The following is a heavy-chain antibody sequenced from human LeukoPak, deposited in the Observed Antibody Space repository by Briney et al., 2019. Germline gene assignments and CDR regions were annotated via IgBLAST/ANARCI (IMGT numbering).Heavy chain of an antibody. J-gene: IGHJ3*02. CDR3: ARDDDFWSGYPDAFDI. V-gene: IGHV3-21*01. CDR2: ISSSSSYI. D-gene: IGHD3-3*01. CDR1: GFTFSSYS. Sequence: GGSLRLSCAASGFTFSSYSMNWVRQAPGKGLEWVSSISSSSSYIYYADSVKGQFTISRDNAKNSLYLQMNSLRAEDTAVYYCARDDDFWSGYPDAFDIWGQGTMVTVSS.